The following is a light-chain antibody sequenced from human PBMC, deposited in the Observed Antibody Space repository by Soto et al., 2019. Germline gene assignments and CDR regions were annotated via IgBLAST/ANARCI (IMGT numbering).Light chain of an antibody. J-gene: IGLJ2*01. CDR1: SSDIGAYNF. CDR2: DVS. CDR3: SSYASSRDVF. Sequence: QSALTQPASLSASPGQSITISCVGTSSDIGAYNFVSGYQQHPGKAPKLMIYDVSNRPSGVSYRFSGSKSGNTASLTISGLQAEDEADYYCSSYASSRDVFFGGGTKLTVL. V-gene: IGLV2-14*03.